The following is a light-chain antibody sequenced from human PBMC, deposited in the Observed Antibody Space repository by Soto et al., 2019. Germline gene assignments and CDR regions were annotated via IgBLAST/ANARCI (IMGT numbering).Light chain of an antibody. J-gene: IGKJ2*01. CDR1: QSVSSSS. CDR3: RQYGSSPRT. Sequence: EVVLTQSPGTLYLSPGERATLSCRASQSVSSSSLAWYLQKPGQAHRLLIYGASSRATGIPDRFSGIGSGIDFTLTISRLEPEYFAVYDSRQYGSSPRTFGEATMPEIK. V-gene: IGKV3-20*01. CDR2: GAS.